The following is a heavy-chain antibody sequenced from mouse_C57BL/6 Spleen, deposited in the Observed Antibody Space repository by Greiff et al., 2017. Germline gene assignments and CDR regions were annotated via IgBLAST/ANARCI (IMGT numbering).Heavy chain of an antibody. J-gene: IGHJ2*01. D-gene: IGHD2-10*02. CDR2: IHPNSGST. CDR3: ARGGYGNFKDFDY. CDR1: GYTFTSYW. V-gene: IGHV1-64*01. Sequence: QVQLQQPGAELVKPGASVKLSCKASGYTFTSYWMHWVKQRPGQGLEWIGMIHPNSGSTNYNEKFKSKATLTVDKSSSPAYMQLSSLTSEDSAVYYCARGGYGNFKDFDYWGQGTTLTVSS.